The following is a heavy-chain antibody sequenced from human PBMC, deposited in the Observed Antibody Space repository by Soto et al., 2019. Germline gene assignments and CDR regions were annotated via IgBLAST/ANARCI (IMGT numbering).Heavy chain of an antibody. J-gene: IGHJ4*02. CDR2: ISGSGVST. CDR3: ARDNYHDSSGYPDY. D-gene: IGHD3-22*01. CDR1: GFTFSSYA. V-gene: IGHV3-23*01. Sequence: LRLSCAASGFTFSSYAMSWVRQAPGKGLEWVSAISGSGVSTYYADSVKGRFTISRDNAKNSLYLQMNSLRAEDTAVYYCARDNYHDSSGYPDYWGQGTLVTVS.